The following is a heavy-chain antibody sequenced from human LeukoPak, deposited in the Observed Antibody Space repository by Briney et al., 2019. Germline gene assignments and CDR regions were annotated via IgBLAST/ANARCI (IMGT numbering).Heavy chain of an antibody. CDR2: IRYDGSNK. V-gene: IGHV3-30*02. D-gene: IGHD3-10*01. J-gene: IGHJ4*02. CDR3: AKEPAITMVRGVSDY. CDR1: GFAFSSDG. Sequence: GGSLRLSCAASGFAFSSDGMHWFRQAPGKGLEWVAFIRYDGSNKYYADSVKGRFTISRDNSKNTLYLQMNSLRAEDTAVYYCAKEPAITMVRGVSDYWGQGTLVTVSS.